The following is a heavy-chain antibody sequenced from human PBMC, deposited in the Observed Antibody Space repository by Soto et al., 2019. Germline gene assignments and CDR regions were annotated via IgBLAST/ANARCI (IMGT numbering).Heavy chain of an antibody. CDR1: GGTFSSYA. CDR2: IIPIFGTA. V-gene: IGHV1-69*12. Sequence: QVQLVQSGADVKKPGSSVKVSCKASGGTFSSYAISWLRQAPGLGLEWMGGIIPIFGTASYAQKFQGRVTITADESTSTAYMELSSLRYVDTAVYYCARDKSRYRNWFDPWGQGTLVTVSS. D-gene: IGHD3-16*02. J-gene: IGHJ5*02. CDR3: ARDKSRYRNWFDP.